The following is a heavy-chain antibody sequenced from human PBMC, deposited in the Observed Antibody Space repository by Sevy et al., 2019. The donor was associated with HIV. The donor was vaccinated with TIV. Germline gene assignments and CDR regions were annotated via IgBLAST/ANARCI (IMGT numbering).Heavy chain of an antibody. V-gene: IGHV3-53*01. D-gene: IGHD4-17*01. CDR1: GVIVSDNY. CDR2: IYSGGST. J-gene: IGHJ4*02. Sequence: GGSLRLSCAASGVIVSDNYMSWVRQAPGKGLEWVSIIYSGGSTFYEASVKGRFTISRDKSKNTVHLQMNSLGAEDTAVYYCARRNTVEFDYWGQGTLVTVSS. CDR3: ARRNTVEFDY.